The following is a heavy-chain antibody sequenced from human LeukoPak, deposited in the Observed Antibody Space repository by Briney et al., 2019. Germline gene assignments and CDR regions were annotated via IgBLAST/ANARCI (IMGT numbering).Heavy chain of an antibody. Sequence: GGSLRLSCAASGFTFSSYGMHWVRQAPGKGLEWVAFIRYDGSNKYYADSVKGRFTISRDNSKNTLYLQMNSLRAEDTAVYYCAKVYYDSSGYYYPNWFDPWGQGTLVTVPS. V-gene: IGHV3-30*02. CDR1: GFTFSSYG. J-gene: IGHJ5*02. CDR2: IRYDGSNK. D-gene: IGHD3-22*01. CDR3: AKVYYDSSGYYYPNWFDP.